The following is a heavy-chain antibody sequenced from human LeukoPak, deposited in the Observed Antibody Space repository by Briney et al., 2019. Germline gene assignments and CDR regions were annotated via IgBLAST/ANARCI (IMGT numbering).Heavy chain of an antibody. J-gene: IGHJ4*02. Sequence: GGSLRLSCAADGFTFRKHWMSWVRQAMGKGLECVAKIKEDRSEKHYVDSVKGRFTISRDNTKNSLYLQMNSLRAEDTAVYYCARDYTGGWNDYWGQGTLVIVSS. V-gene: IGHV3-7*01. D-gene: IGHD7-27*01. CDR1: GFTFRKHW. CDR2: IKEDRSEK. CDR3: ARDYTGGWNDY.